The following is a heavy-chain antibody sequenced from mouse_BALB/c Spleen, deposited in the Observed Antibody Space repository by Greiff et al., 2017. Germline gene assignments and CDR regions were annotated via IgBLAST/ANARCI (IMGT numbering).Heavy chain of an antibody. V-gene: IGHV1S135*01. D-gene: IGHD1-1*01. CDR1: GYAFTSYN. Sequence: VQLQQSGPELVKPGASVKVSCKASGYAFTSYNMYWVKQSHGKSLEWIGYIDPYNGGTSYNQKFKGKATLTVDKSSSTAYMQLNSLTSEDSAVYYCERCDGSSPYYFDYWGQGTTLTVSS. CDR2: IDPYNGGT. J-gene: IGHJ2*01. CDR3: ERCDGSSPYYFDY.